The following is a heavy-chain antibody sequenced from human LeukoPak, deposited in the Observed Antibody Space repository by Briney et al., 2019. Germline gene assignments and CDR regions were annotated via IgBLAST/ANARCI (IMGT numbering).Heavy chain of an antibody. V-gene: IGHV1-69*05. Sequence: RASVKVSCKASGGTFSSYAISWVRQAPGQGLEWMGGIIPIFGTANYAQKFQGRVTITTDESTSTGYMELSSLRSEDTAVYYCARDKTAARSLRGYYYYMDVWGKGTTVTVSS. CDR1: GGTFSSYA. CDR3: ARDKTAARSLRGYYYYMDV. CDR2: IIPIFGTA. J-gene: IGHJ6*03. D-gene: IGHD6-6*01.